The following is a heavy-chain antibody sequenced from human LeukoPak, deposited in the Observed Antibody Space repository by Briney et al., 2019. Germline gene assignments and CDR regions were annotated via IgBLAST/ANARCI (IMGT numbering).Heavy chain of an antibody. CDR3: ARDHHPKKYCSGGSCYSRPYYYYGMDV. CDR1: GFTFSDYY. J-gene: IGHJ6*02. Sequence: GGSLRLSCAASGFTFSDYYMSWIRQAPGKGLEWVSYISSSGSTIYYADSVKGRFTISRDNAKNSLYLQMNSLRAEDTAVYYCARDHHPKKYCSGGSCYSRPYYYYGMDVWGQGTTVTVSS. D-gene: IGHD2-15*01. CDR2: ISSSGSTI. V-gene: IGHV3-11*01.